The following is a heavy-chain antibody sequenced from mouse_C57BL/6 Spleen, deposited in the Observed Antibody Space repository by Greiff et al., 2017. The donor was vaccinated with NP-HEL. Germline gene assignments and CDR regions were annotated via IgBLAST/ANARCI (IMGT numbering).Heavy chain of an antibody. Sequence: VQLQQSGAELVMPGASVKLSCKASGYTFTSYWMHWVKQRPGQGLEWIGEIDPSDSYTNYNQKFKGKSTLTVDKSSSTAYMQLSSLTSADSAFYYCASLYYYGSSPLAYWGHRTLVTVSA. CDR1: GYTFTSYW. V-gene: IGHV1-69*01. D-gene: IGHD1-1*01. CDR3: ASLYYYGSSPLAY. CDR2: IDPSDSYT. J-gene: IGHJ3*01.